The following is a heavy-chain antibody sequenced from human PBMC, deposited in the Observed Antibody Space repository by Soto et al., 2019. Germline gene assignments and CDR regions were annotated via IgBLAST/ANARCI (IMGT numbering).Heavy chain of an antibody. J-gene: IGHJ3*02. D-gene: IGHD3-22*01. CDR2: INPSGGST. Sequence: ASAKVSCKASGYTFTSYYMHWVRHAPGQGLEWMGIINPSGGSTSYAQKFQGRVTMTRDTSTSTVYMELSSLRSEDTAVYYCARDYVGSGPPIVVATDAFDIWGQGTMVTVSS. CDR1: GYTFTSYY. V-gene: IGHV1-46*01. CDR3: ARDYVGSGPPIVVATDAFDI.